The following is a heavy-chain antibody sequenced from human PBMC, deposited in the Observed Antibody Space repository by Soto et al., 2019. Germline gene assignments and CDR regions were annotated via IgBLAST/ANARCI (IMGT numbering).Heavy chain of an antibody. Sequence: QVQLQESGPGLVKPSQTLSLTCTVSGGSISSGGYYWSWIRQHPGKGLEWIGYIYYSGSTYYNPSLKRRVTISVDTSKNQFSLKLSSVTAADTAVYYCARDSGPYSSSSGGFDYWGQGTLVTVSS. CDR2: IYYSGST. CDR1: GGSISSGGYY. V-gene: IGHV4-31*03. CDR3: ARDSGPYSSSSGGFDY. D-gene: IGHD6-6*01. J-gene: IGHJ4*02.